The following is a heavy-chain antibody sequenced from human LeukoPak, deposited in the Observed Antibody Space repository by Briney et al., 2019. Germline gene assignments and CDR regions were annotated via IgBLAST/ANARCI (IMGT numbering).Heavy chain of an antibody. D-gene: IGHD6-13*01. Sequence: SETLSLTCTVSGGSISSYYWSWIRQPAGKGLEWIGRIYSTGSTNYNPSLKSRVPMSVDTSKNQFSLRLGSVTAADTAVYYCARQIASAGTAGFDFWGQGALVTVSS. J-gene: IGHJ4*02. CDR2: IYSTGST. CDR1: GGSISSYY. V-gene: IGHV4-4*07. CDR3: ARQIASAGTAGFDF.